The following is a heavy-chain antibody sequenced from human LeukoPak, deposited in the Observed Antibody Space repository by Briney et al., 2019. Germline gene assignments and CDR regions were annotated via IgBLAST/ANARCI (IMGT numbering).Heavy chain of an antibody. D-gene: IGHD3/OR15-3a*01. CDR2: INPNSGGT. Sequence: ASVKVSCKASGYTFTSYGISWVRQAPGQGLEWMGWINPNSGGTNYAQKFQGRVTMTRDTSISTAYMELSRLRSDDTAVYYCARGFGRRVGPYWGQGTLVTVSS. V-gene: IGHV1-2*02. J-gene: IGHJ4*02. CDR1: GYTFTSYG. CDR3: ARGFGRRVGPY.